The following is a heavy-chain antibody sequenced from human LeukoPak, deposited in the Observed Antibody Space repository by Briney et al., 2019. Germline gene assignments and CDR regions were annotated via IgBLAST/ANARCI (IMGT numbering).Heavy chain of an antibody. D-gene: IGHD6-6*01. Sequence: GSLRLSCAASGFTFSSYAMSWVRQAPGKGLEWIGEINHSGSTNYNPSLKSRVTISVDTSKNQFSLKLSSVTAADTAVYYCARKSIAARRSAFDPWGQGTLVTVSS. CDR2: INHSGST. J-gene: IGHJ5*02. V-gene: IGHV4-34*01. CDR1: GFTFSSYA. CDR3: ARKSIAARRSAFDP.